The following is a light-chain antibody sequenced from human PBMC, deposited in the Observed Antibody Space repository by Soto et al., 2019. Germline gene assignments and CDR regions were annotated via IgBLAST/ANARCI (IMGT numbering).Light chain of an antibody. CDR1: QSISNW. CDR3: QQYNGYSYT. V-gene: IGKV1-5*03. Sequence: DIPMTQSPSTLSASVGDRVTITCRASQSISNWLAWYQQKPGKAPKLMIYKASSLETGVPSRFSGSGSGTEFTLTISSLQPDDFATYYCQQYNGYSYTFGQGTKLEIK. J-gene: IGKJ2*01. CDR2: KAS.